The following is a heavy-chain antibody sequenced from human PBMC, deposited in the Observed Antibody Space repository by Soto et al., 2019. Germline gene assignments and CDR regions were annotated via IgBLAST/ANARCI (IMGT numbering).Heavy chain of an antibody. CDR1: GGSISGRNW. CDR2: VFHSGDT. Sequence: QVQLQESGPGLVKPSGTLSLTCVVSGGSISGRNWWSWVRQAPGKGLEWIGEVFHSGDTTYTPSLRNRGTISVDKSKNQFSLKLNSVTAADTAVYYCARLIYDSRLNYFYFAFWGQGALVTVSS. J-gene: IGHJ4*02. D-gene: IGHD3-22*01. CDR3: ARLIYDSRLNYFYFAF. V-gene: IGHV4-4*02.